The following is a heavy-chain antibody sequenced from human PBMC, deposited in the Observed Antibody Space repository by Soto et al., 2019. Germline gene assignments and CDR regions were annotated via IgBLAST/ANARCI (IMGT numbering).Heavy chain of an antibody. J-gene: IGHJ6*02. D-gene: IGHD3-10*01. CDR2: IYYSAYT. Sequence: PSETLSLTCTVSGGSISSYYWSWIRQPPGKRLEWIGYIYYSAYTNYNPSLKSRVTISVDTSKNQLSLKLSSVTAADTAVYYCATGGGRFNYGMDVWGQGTTVTVSS. CDR1: GGSISSYY. V-gene: IGHV4-59*01. CDR3: ATGGGRFNYGMDV.